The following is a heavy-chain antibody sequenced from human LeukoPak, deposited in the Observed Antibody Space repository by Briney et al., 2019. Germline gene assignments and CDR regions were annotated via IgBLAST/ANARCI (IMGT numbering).Heavy chain of an antibody. J-gene: IGHJ4*02. V-gene: IGHV1-69*13. CDR2: IIPIFGTA. D-gene: IGHD3-22*01. CDR3: ARALYYDSSGYLFDY. CDR1: GGTLSSYA. Sequence: SVKVSCKASGGTLSSYAISWVRQAPGQGLEWMGGIIPIFGTANYAQKFQGRVTITADESTSTAYMELSSQRSEDTAVYYCARALYYDSSGYLFDYWGQGTLATVSS.